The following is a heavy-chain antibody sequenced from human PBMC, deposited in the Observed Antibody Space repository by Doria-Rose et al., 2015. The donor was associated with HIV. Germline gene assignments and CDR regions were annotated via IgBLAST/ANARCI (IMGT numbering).Heavy chain of an antibody. CDR3: ARIKSSRWYHKFYFDF. J-gene: IGHJ4*02. Sequence: QESGPVLVKPTETLTLTCTVSGVSLSSPGMGVSWIRQPPGKALEWLANIFSDDERSYETSVKSRLNISRGTSKSQVVLTMTDMDPVDTATYYCARIKSSRWYHKFYFDFWGQGTLVIVSA. CDR2: IFSDDER. V-gene: IGHV2-26*01. D-gene: IGHD6-13*01. CDR1: GVSLSSPGMG.